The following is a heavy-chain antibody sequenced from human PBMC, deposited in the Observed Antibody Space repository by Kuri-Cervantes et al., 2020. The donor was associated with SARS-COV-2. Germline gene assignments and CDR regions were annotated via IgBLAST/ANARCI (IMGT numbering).Heavy chain of an antibody. CDR2: VSWDGGST. Sequence: GESLKISCAASRFSFSSYAMHWVRQAPGKGLEWVSLVSWDGGSTYYADSVKGRFTISRDNSKNSLYLQMNSLKTEDTALYYCAKDMAAAAGTGADYWGQGTLVTVSS. D-gene: IGHD6-13*01. V-gene: IGHV3-43D*03. CDR1: RFSFSSYA. J-gene: IGHJ4*02. CDR3: AKDMAAAAGTGADY.